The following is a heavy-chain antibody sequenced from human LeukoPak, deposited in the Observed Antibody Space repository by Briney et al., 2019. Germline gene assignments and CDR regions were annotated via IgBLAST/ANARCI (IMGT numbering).Heavy chain of an antibody. D-gene: IGHD3-16*01. V-gene: IGHV4-31*03. CDR3: ARGGVGGIDY. J-gene: IGHJ4*02. Sequence: KASETLSLTCTVSGGSISSGGYSWSWIRQHPGKGLEWIGYIYYSGSTYYNPSLKSRVTISVDTSKNQFSLKLSSVAAADTAVYYCARGGVGGIDYWGQGTLVTVSS. CDR2: IYYSGST. CDR1: GGSISSGGYS.